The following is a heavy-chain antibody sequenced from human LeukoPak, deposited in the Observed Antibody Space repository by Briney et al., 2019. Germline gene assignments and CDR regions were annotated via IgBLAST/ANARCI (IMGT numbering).Heavy chain of an antibody. D-gene: IGHD6-19*01. CDR3: ARPSSGWYGAYYFDY. CDR2: INSDGSST. CDR1: GFTFSSYW. V-gene: IGHV3-74*01. J-gene: IGHJ4*02. Sequence: GGSLRLSCAASGFTFSSYWMHWVRQAPGKGLVWVSRINSDGSSTSYADSVKGRFTISRDNAKNTLYLQMNSLRAEDTAVYYCARPSSGWYGAYYFDYWGQGTLVTVSS.